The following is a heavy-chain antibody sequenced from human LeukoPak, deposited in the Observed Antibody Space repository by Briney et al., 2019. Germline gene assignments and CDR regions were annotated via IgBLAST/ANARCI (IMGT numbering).Heavy chain of an antibody. Sequence: GGSLRLSCAASEFTFSNYVMSWVRQAPGRGLEWVSAINDNSGLTYYADSVKGRFTISRDNSKNTLFLQMNSLRAEDTAVYYCARRGESASYGDYRFDYWGQGILVTVSS. CDR2: INDNSGLT. D-gene: IGHD4-17*01. CDR1: EFTFSNYV. J-gene: IGHJ4*02. CDR3: ARRGESASYGDYRFDY. V-gene: IGHV3-23*01.